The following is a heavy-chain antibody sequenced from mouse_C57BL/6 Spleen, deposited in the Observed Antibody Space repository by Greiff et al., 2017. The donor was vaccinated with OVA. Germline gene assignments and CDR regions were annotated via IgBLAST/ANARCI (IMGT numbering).Heavy chain of an antibody. CDR2: IDPSDSET. Sequence: QVQLQQPGAELVRPGSSVKLSCKASGYTFTSYWMHWVKQRPIQGLEWIGNIDPSDSETHYNQKFKDKATLTVDKSSSTAYMQRSSLTSEDSAVYYCARSRYYCGSSWAMDYWGQGTSVTVSS. CDR3: ARSRYYCGSSWAMDY. V-gene: IGHV1-52*01. CDR1: GYTFTSYW. J-gene: IGHJ4*01. D-gene: IGHD1-1*01.